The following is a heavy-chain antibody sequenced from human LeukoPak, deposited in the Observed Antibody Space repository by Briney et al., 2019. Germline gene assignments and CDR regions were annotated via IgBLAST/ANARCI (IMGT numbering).Heavy chain of an antibody. J-gene: IGHJ5*02. Sequence: PSETLSLTCTVSGGSISSGSYYWSWIRQPAGKGLEWIGRIYTSGSTNYHPSLKSRVTISVDTSKNQFSLKLSSVTAADTAVYYCARSPYGSGSFKNWFDPWGQGTLVTVSS. CDR1: GGSISSGSYY. CDR3: ARSPYGSGSFKNWFDP. V-gene: IGHV4-61*02. D-gene: IGHD3-10*01. CDR2: IYTSGST.